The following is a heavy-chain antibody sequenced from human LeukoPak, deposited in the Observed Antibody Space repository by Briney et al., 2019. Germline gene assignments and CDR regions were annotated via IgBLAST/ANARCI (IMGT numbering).Heavy chain of an antibody. Sequence: GGSLRLSCAASGFTFSGYGMHWVRRAPGKGLEWVAFIRYDGSNKYYADSVKGRFTISRDNSKNTLYLQMNSLRAEDTAVYYCATPVLRFFDGDYWGQGTLVTVSS. D-gene: IGHD3-3*01. J-gene: IGHJ4*02. CDR1: GFTFSGYG. CDR2: IRYDGSNK. V-gene: IGHV3-30*02. CDR3: ATPVLRFFDGDY.